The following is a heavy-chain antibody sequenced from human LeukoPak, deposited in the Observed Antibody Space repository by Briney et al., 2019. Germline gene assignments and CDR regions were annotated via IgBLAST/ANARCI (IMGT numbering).Heavy chain of an antibody. CDR1: GVSISSGDNY. D-gene: IGHD6-19*01. CDR3: ARVGSEDGYSDY. V-gene: IGHV4-30-4*01. J-gene: IGHJ4*02. Sequence: PSETLSLTCTVSGVSISSGDNYWRWIRQPPGKGLEWIGYIYYSGTAYYNPSLKSRIIISVDTSKNQFSLKLSSLTAADTAVYYCARVGSEDGYSDYWGQGTLVTVSS. CDR2: IYYSGTA.